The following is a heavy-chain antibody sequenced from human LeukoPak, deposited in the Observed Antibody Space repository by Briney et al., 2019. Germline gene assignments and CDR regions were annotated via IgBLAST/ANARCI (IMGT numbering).Heavy chain of an antibody. CDR2: INPSSGST. CDR3: VRSKMAGDY. J-gene: IGHJ4*02. D-gene: IGHD5-24*01. V-gene: IGHV1-46*01. Sequence: ASVKVSCKASGYTFTSYYMHWVRQAPGQGLEWMGIINPSSGSTTYAQKFQGRVTMTRDTSTSTVYMELSSLRSEDTAVYCCVRSKMAGDYWGQGTLVTVSS. CDR1: GYTFTSYY.